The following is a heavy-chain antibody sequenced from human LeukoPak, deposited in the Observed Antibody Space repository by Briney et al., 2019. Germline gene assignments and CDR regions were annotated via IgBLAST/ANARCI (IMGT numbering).Heavy chain of an antibody. V-gene: IGHV1-2*02. Sequence: ASVKVSCKASGYTFTGYYMHWVRQAPGQGLEWMGWINPNSGGTNYAQKFQGRVTMTRDTSISTAYMELSRLRSDDTAVYYCARGYTDILTGYFHYYYYMVVWGKGTTVTVSS. CDR2: INPNSGGT. CDR3: ARGYTDILTGYFHYYYYMVV. J-gene: IGHJ6*03. CDR1: GYTFTGYY. D-gene: IGHD3-9*01.